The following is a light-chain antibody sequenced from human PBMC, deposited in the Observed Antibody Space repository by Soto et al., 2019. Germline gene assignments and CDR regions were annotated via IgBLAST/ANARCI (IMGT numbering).Light chain of an antibody. Sequence: IQMTQSPSSLSASVGDRVSITCRASQTIYTYLNWYQQKPGKVPKRLMSAASSWQSGVPSRFSGSGSGTEFTLTISSLQPEDFATYYCLQHNSYPLTFGGGTKVDIK. V-gene: IGKV1-17*01. CDR3: LQHNSYPLT. J-gene: IGKJ4*01. CDR2: AAS. CDR1: QTIYTY.